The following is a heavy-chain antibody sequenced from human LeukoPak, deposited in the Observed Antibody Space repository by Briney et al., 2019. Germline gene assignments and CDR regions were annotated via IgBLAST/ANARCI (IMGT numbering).Heavy chain of an antibody. CDR1: GGSISRSSYY. J-gene: IGHJ4*02. CDR3: ARQSGNGWSAYDY. Sequence: PSETLSLTCTVSGGSISRSSYYWGWIRQPPGKGLEWIGSIYFTGSTYNNPSLKSRVTISADTSKNQFSLRLSSATAADAAVYYCARQSGNGWSAYDYWGQGTLVTVSS. D-gene: IGHD6-19*01. V-gene: IGHV4-39*01. CDR2: IYFTGST.